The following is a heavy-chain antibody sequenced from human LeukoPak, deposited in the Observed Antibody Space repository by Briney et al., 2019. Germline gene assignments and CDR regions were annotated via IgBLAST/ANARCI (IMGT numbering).Heavy chain of an antibody. V-gene: IGHV4-59*11. CDR2: TSNSGST. J-gene: IGHJ6*03. Sequence: SETLSLTCTVSDGPIRSHYWSWIRQSPLKGLEWNGYTSNSGSTKYNPSLKSRVTISIDTSKSQFSLRLTSVTAADTAVYYCGRDALVGYFSYYYIDVWGKGTTVTVSS. CDR3: GRDALVGYFSYYYIDV. D-gene: IGHD2-15*01. CDR1: DGPIRSHY.